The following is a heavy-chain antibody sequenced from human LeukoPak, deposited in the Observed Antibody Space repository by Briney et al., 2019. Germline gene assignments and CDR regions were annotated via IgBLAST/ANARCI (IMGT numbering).Heavy chain of an antibody. V-gene: IGHV1-24*01. Sequence: ASVKVSCKVSGCTLTELSMHWVRQAPGKGLEWMGGFDPEDGETIYAQKFQGRVTMTEDTSTDTAYMELSSLRSEDTAVYYCATGYYYDSSGYYRPLAFDIWGQGTMVTVSS. D-gene: IGHD3-22*01. CDR1: GCTLTELS. CDR2: FDPEDGET. CDR3: ATGYYYDSSGYYRPLAFDI. J-gene: IGHJ3*02.